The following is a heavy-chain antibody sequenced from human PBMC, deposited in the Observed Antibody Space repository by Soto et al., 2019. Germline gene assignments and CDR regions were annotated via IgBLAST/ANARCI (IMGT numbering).Heavy chain of an antibody. CDR1: GFTLSDHF. J-gene: IGHJ4*02. V-gene: IGHV3-11*01. Sequence: QVQLVESGGGLVKPGGSLRLSCAASGFTLSDHFMSWIRQAPGKGLEWVSYISDRDRGSVTQYADSVKGRFTISTDNAKNSLHLQMNSLRVEDTVVYYCARESWANPDYWGQGTLVTVSS. D-gene: IGHD3-10*01. CDR3: ARESWANPDY. CDR2: ISDRDRGSVT.